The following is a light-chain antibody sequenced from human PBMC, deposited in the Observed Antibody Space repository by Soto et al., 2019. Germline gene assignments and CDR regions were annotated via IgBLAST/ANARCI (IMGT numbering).Light chain of an antibody. CDR3: QQRTNWPPGFT. J-gene: IGKJ3*01. CDR1: QSVSTS. V-gene: IGKV3-11*01. CDR2: GAS. Sequence: EIVLTQFPATLSLSPGERATLSCRASQSVSTSLAWYQQKPGQAPRLLIYGASNRATGVSARFSGSGSGTDFTLTISSLQPEDFAVYFCQQRTNWPPGFTFGPGTKVDIK.